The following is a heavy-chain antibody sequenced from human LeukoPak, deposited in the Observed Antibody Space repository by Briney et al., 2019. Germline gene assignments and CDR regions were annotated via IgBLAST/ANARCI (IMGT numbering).Heavy chain of an antibody. CDR3: ARHSLIGTTPFDY. D-gene: IGHD1-20*01. J-gene: IGHJ4*02. CDR2: INPSSGNT. Sequence: AASVKVSCKASGYTFISYYIHWVRQAPGQGLEWMGLINPSSGNTPYAQQFQGRVTMTRDTSTSTVYMELSSLRSEDTAVYYCARHSLIGTTPFDYWGQGTLVTVPS. CDR1: GYTFISYY. V-gene: IGHV1-46*01.